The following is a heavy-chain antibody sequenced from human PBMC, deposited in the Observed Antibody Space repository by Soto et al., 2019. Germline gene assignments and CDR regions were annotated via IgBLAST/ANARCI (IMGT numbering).Heavy chain of an antibody. Sequence: SETLSLTCTVSGGSINNYYLSWMRQPPGKGLEWIGYIYYSGSTNYNPSLRNRVTISVDTSKNQFSLKLRSVTAADTAVYYCVRTNHFDYWGQGSLVTVSS. CDR2: IYYSGST. D-gene: IGHD2-8*01. J-gene: IGHJ4*02. CDR3: VRTNHFDY. V-gene: IGHV4-59*08. CDR1: GGSINNYY.